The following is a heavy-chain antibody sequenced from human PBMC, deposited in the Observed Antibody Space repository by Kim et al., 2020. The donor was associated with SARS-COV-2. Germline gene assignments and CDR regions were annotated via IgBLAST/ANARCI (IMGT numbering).Heavy chain of an antibody. CDR2: GSST. V-gene: IGHV3-23*03. CDR3: ANFLGYFDY. Sequence: GSSTYYADSVKGRSTISRDNSKNTLYLQMNSLRAEDTAVYYCANFLGYFDYWGQGTLVTVSS. D-gene: IGHD3-16*01. J-gene: IGHJ4*02.